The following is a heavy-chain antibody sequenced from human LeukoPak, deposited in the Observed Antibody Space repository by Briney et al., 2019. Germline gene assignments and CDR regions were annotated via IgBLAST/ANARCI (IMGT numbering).Heavy chain of an antibody. CDR3: ARLGSSDAWDF. Sequence: SETLSLTCTVSGGSISSSSYYWGWIRQPPGKGLGWTVSFYYSGNTYYNPSLKSRVTISVDTSKNQFSLKQSAVYDAARGVYDCARLGSSDAWDFRGQGTMVTVSS. D-gene: IGHD6-19*01. J-gene: IGHJ3*01. V-gene: IGHV4-39*07. CDR1: GGSISSSSYY. CDR2: FYYSGNT.